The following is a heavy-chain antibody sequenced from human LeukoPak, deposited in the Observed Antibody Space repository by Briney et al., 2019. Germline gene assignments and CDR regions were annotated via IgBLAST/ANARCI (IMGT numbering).Heavy chain of an antibody. Sequence: GKSLRLSCAASGFTFSSYGMHWVRQAPGEGLEWVAIIWSDGSNKYYADSVKGRFTISRDNSKNTMYLQMNSLRVEDTAVYYCARGAYAAAAGFDYWGQGTLVSVSS. V-gene: IGHV3-33*01. CDR2: IWSDGSNK. CDR1: GFTFSSYG. CDR3: ARGAYAAAAGFDY. J-gene: IGHJ4*02. D-gene: IGHD6-13*01.